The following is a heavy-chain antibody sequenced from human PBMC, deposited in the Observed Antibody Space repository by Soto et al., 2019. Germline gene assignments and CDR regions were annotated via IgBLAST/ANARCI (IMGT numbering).Heavy chain of an antibody. CDR1: GGSISSGDYY. CDR3: ARVQCGGGTCYVDY. J-gene: IGHJ4*02. Sequence: QVQLQESGPGLVKPSQTLSLTCTVSGGSISSGDYYWSWIRQPPGKGLECIGYIYHTGSTYYKPSLKSRVTIAVDTSKNHFPLKLSSVTAADTAVYDCARVQCGGGTCYVDYWGQGTLVTVSS. CDR2: IYHTGST. V-gene: IGHV4-30-4*01. D-gene: IGHD2-21*01.